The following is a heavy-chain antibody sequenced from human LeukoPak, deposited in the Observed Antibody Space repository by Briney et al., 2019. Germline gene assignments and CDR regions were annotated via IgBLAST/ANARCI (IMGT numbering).Heavy chain of an antibody. CDR2: IHQHGSKE. CDR1: GFNFRAYW. CDR3: AKDLIGGSPGGVDY. Sequence: GGSLRLSCTTSGFNFRAYWMGWVRQAPGKGLEWVANIHQHGSKENYVDSVKGRFTISRDNAKNSVFLQMNSLRAEDTALYYCAKDLIGGSPGGVDYWGQGTLVTVSS. J-gene: IGHJ4*02. V-gene: IGHV3-7*03. D-gene: IGHD1-26*01.